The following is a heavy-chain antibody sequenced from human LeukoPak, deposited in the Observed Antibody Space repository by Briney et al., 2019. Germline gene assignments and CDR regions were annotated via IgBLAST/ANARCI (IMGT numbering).Heavy chain of an antibody. CDR1: GGSISSYY. V-gene: IGHV4-59*01. CDR3: ARARLTVTTSGSGPDWFDP. Sequence: SETLSLTCTVSGGSISSYYWSWIRQPPGKGLEWIGYIYYSGSTNYNPSLKSRVTISVDTSKNQFSLKLSSVTAADTAVYYCARARLTVTTSGSGPDWFDPWGQGNLVTVSS. J-gene: IGHJ5*02. CDR2: IYYSGST. D-gene: IGHD4-17*01.